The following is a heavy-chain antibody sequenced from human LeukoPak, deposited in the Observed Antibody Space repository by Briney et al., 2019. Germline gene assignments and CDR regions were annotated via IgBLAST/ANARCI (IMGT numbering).Heavy chain of an antibody. CDR3: ARTRGYSYGLFDY. Sequence: GASVKVSCKASGGTFSSYAISWVRQAPGQGLEWMGGIIPIFGTANYAQKFQGRVTITTDESTSTAYMELSSLRSEDTAVYYCARTRGYSYGLFDYWGQGTLVTVSS. V-gene: IGHV1-69*05. D-gene: IGHD5-18*01. J-gene: IGHJ4*02. CDR2: IIPIFGTA. CDR1: GGTFSSYA.